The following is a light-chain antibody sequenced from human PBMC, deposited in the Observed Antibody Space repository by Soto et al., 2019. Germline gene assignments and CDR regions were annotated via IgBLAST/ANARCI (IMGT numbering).Light chain of an antibody. CDR1: QKIDDW. J-gene: IGKJ2*01. Sequence: DVQMTQSPSTLAASVGDRVTITCRASQKIDDWMAWYQQKPGKAPKLLIYDTTTLEEGVPSRFSGSGSGTDFTFTINGLQPEDVATYSCQQYVSLPYTFGQGTKLEIK. CDR3: QQYVSLPYT. V-gene: IGKV1-33*01. CDR2: DTT.